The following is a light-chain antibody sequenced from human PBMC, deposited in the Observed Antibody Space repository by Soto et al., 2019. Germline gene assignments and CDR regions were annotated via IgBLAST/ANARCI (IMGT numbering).Light chain of an antibody. V-gene: IGLV2-14*03. CDR1: SSDVGGYNY. CDR3: SSYTSSSTYVV. Sequence: QSALTQPASVSGSPGQSITISCTGTSSDVGGYNYVSWYQQHPGKAPKLMIYDVINRPSGASNRFSGSKSGNSASLTISGLQAEDEADYYCSSYTSSSTYVVFGGGTKLTVL. CDR2: DVI. J-gene: IGLJ2*01.